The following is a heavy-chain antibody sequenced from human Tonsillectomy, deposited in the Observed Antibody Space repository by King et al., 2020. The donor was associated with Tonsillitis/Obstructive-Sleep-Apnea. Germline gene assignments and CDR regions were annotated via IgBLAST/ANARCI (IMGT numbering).Heavy chain of an antibody. CDR1: GYSFTSYW. CDR2: IDLSDSYT. J-gene: IGHJ6*02. CDR3: ARGWNDVGYYGMDV. V-gene: IGHV5-10-1*03. D-gene: IGHD1-1*01. Sequence: QLVQSGAEVKKPGESLRISCKDSGYSFTSYWISWVRQMPGKGLDWMGRIDLSDSYTKYSPSFQGHVIISADKSISTAYLQWSSLKASDTAMYYCARGWNDVGYYGMDVWGQGTTVTVSS.